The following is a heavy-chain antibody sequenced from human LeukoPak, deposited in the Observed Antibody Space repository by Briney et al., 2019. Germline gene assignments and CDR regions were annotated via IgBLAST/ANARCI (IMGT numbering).Heavy chain of an antibody. CDR1: GGSISSGGHY. J-gene: IGHJ4*02. D-gene: IGHD6-19*01. CDR3: ARHTYNSGWYYFDY. V-gene: IGHV4-31*03. Sequence: SETLSLTCTVSGGSISSGGHYWSWIRQHPGKDLEWIGYIKYSGRTYYNPSLKSRVTISVDTSKTQFSLQLSSVTAADTAVYYCARHTYNSGWYYFDYWGQGTLVTVSS. CDR2: IKYSGRT.